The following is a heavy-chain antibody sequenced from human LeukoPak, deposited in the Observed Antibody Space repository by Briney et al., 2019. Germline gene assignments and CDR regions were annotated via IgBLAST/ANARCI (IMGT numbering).Heavy chain of an antibody. D-gene: IGHD3-22*01. J-gene: IGHJ4*02. V-gene: IGHV3-21*01. Sequence: PGGSLRLSCAASGFTFSSYSMNWVRQAPGKGLEWVSSISSSSSYIYYADSVKGRFTISRDNAKNSLYLQMNSLRAEDTAVYYCARDGDDSSGYYPTRVDYWGQGTLVTVSS. CDR2: ISSSSSYI. CDR3: ARDGDDSSGYYPTRVDY. CDR1: GFTFSSYS.